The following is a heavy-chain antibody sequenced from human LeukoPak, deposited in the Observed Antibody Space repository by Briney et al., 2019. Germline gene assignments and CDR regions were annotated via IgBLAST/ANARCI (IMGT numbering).Heavy chain of an antibody. J-gene: IGHJ4*02. CDR2: IYNSGYT. D-gene: IGHD3-16*01. V-gene: IGHV4-59*01. CDR3: TRAVITFGAAVAKGFDC. CDR1: GGSFTTYY. Sequence: SETLSLTCTVSGGSFTTYYWSWIRQPPGKGLEWIGYIYNSGYTDYNPSLKSRVTMSLDTSKNQFSLNLNSVTAADTAVYYCTRAVITFGAAVAKGFDCWAREPWSPSPQ.